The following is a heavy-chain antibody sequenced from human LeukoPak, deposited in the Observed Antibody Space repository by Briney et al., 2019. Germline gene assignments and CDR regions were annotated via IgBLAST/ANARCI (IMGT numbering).Heavy chain of an antibody. CDR1: GGSFSGYY. V-gene: IGHV4-34*01. CDR2: INHSGST. CDR3: ARLPFDFWSGYPEGSFDY. J-gene: IGHJ4*02. Sequence: PSETLSLTCAVYGGSFSGYYWSWIRQPPGKGLEWIGEINHSGSTNYNPSLKSRVTISVDTSKNQFSLKLSSVTAADTAVYYCARLPFDFWSGYPEGSFDYWGQGTLVTVSS. D-gene: IGHD3-3*01.